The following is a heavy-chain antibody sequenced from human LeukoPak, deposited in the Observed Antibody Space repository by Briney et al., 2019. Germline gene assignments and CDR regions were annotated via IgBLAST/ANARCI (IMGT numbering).Heavy chain of an antibody. CDR3: ARYSVAAARYYGMDV. V-gene: IGHV5-10-1*01. CDR2: IDPSDSYT. CDR1: GYSFTSYW. J-gene: IGHJ6*02. Sequence: GESLQISCKGSGYSFTSYWISWVRQMPGKGLEWMGRIDPSDSYTNYSPSFQGHVTISAGKSISTAYLQWSSLKASDTAMYYCARYSVAAARYYGMDVWGQGTTVTVSS. D-gene: IGHD6-13*01.